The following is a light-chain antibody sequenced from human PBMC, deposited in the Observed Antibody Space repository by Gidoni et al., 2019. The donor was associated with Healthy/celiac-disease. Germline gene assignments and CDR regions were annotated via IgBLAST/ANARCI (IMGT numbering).Light chain of an antibody. CDR2: GAS. CDR3: QQYNNWPQT. V-gene: IGKV3-15*01. CDR1: QCVSSN. Sequence: EIVMTQSPATLSVSPGERATLSSRASQCVSSNLAWYQQKPGQAPRLLIYGASTRATGIPARFSGSGSGTEFTLTISSLQSEDFAVYYCQQYNNWPQTFGQGTKVEIK. J-gene: IGKJ1*01.